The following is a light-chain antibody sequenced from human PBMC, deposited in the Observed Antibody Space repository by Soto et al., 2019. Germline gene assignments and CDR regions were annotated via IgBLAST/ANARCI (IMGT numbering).Light chain of an antibody. CDR3: SSYTTISTLEV. V-gene: IGLV2-14*01. Sequence: QSALTQPASVSGSPGQSITISCTGTSSDVGGYNYVSWYQQHPGKAPKLMIYEVSNRPSGVSNRFSGSKSGNMASLTISGLQAEDEAVYYCSSYTTISTLEVFGGGTQLTVL. CDR1: SSDVGGYNY. CDR2: EVS. J-gene: IGLJ3*02.